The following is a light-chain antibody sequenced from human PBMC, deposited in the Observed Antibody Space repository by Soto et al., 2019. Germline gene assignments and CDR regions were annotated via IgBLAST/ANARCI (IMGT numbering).Light chain of an antibody. CDR3: AAWDDILNGVV. Sequence: QSVLTQPPSASGTLGQRVTISCSGSSSNIGGNTVHWYRQLPGTAPKLLMYSNRQRPSGVPDRFSGSKSGTSASLAISGLQSDDEADYYCAAWDDILNGVVFGGGTKLTVL. V-gene: IGLV1-44*01. J-gene: IGLJ2*01. CDR2: SNR. CDR1: SSNIGGNT.